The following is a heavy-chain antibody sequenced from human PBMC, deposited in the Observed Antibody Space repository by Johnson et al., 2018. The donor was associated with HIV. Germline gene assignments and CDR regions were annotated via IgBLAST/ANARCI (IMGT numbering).Heavy chain of an antibody. Sequence: VQLVESGGGVVQPGRSLRLSCAASGFTFSSYDMHWVRQATGKGLEWVSAIGTAGDTYYPGSVKGRFTISRDNAKNSLYLQMNSLRAEDTAVYYCARDLPHDYGVGYAFDIWGQGTMVTVSS. V-gene: IGHV3-13*01. CDR2: IGTAGDT. D-gene: IGHD4-17*01. CDR1: GFTFSSYD. J-gene: IGHJ3*02. CDR3: ARDLPHDYGVGYAFDI.